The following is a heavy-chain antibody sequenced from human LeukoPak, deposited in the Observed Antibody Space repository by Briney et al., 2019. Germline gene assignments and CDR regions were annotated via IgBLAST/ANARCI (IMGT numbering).Heavy chain of an antibody. CDR3: ARDVMIYDSFSPCDY. Sequence: PGRSLRLSCAASGVTFSSYAMHWVRQAPGKGLEWVAVISYDGSNKYYADSVKGRFTISRDNTKNTLYLQMNSLRAEDTAVYYCARDVMIYDSFSPCDYWGQGTVVTVSS. J-gene: IGHJ4*02. CDR2: ISYDGSNK. CDR1: GVTFSSYA. D-gene: IGHD5/OR15-5a*01. V-gene: IGHV3-30*14.